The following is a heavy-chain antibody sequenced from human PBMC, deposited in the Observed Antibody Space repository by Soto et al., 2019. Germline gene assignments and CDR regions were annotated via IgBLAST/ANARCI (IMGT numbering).Heavy chain of an antibody. D-gene: IGHD2-2*01. J-gene: IGHJ6*02. CDR1: GGSVSSYY. CDR2: INHSGST. V-gene: IGHV4-34*01. CDR3: ARGSLPAAENYYYYGMDV. Sequence: PSETLSLTCAVYGGSVSSYYWSWIRQPPGKGLEWIGEINHSGSTNYNPSLKSRVTISVDTSKNQFSLKLSSVTAADTAVYYCARGSLPAAENYYYYGMDVWGQGTTVTVSS.